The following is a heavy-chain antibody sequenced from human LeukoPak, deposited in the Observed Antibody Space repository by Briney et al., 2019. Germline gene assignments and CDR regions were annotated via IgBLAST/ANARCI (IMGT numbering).Heavy chain of an antibody. CDR3: ASFAAAPGGRDY. J-gene: IGHJ4*02. CDR2: INHSGST. D-gene: IGHD1-26*01. V-gene: IGHV4-34*01. Sequence: SETLSLTCAVDGGAFSGYYWSWIRQPPGKGLEWIGEINHSGSTNYNPSLKSRVTISVDTSKNQFSLKLSSVTAADTAVYYCASFAAAPGGRDYWGQGTLVTVSS. CDR1: GGAFSGYY.